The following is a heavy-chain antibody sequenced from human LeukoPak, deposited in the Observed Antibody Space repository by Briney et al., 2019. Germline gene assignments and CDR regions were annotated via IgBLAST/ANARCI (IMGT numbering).Heavy chain of an antibody. CDR3: ARDGPHYYGSGSYYRYYYYYYYMDV. V-gene: IGHV3-23*01. J-gene: IGHJ6*03. D-gene: IGHD3-10*01. Sequence: AGGSLRLSCAASGFTFSSYGMSWVRQAPGKGLEWVSAISGSGGSTYYADSVKGRFTISRDNAKNSLYLQMNMLRAEDTAVYYCARDGPHYYGSGSYYRYYYYYYYMDVWGKGTTVTISS. CDR1: GFTFSSYG. CDR2: ISGSGGST.